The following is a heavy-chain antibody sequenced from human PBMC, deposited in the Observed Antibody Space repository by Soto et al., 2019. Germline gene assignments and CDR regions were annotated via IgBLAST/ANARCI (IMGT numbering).Heavy chain of an antibody. Sequence: EVQLVESGGGLVQPGGSLRLSCAASGFTFSSYWMHWVRQAPGKGLVWVSRINSDGSSTDYADSVKGRFTISRDNAKNTLYLQMNSLRAEDTAVYYCARRTSYRSCRTVTWYFDLWGRGTLVTVSA. CDR1: GFTFSSYW. CDR2: INSDGSST. D-gene: IGHD6-19*01. CDR3: ARRTSYRSCRTVTWYFDL. V-gene: IGHV3-74*01. J-gene: IGHJ2*01.